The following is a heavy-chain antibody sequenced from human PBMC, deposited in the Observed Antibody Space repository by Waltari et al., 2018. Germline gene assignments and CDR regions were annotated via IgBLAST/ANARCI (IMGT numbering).Heavy chain of an antibody. D-gene: IGHD2-8*01. CDR1: GFTFSSYS. CDR3: ARDAGEKMGSDY. J-gene: IGHJ4*02. Sequence: EVQLVESGGGLVKPGGSLRLSCAASGFTFSSYSMNWFRQAPGKGLEWVSSISSSSSYIYYADSVKGRFTISRDNAKNSLYLQMNSLRAEDTAVYYCARDAGEKMGSDYWGQGTLVTVSS. V-gene: IGHV3-21*01. CDR2: ISSSSSYI.